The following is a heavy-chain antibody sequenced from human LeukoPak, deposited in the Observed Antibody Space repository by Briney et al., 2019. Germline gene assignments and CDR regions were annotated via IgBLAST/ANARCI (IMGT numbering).Heavy chain of an antibody. CDR3: ARPYCSGGSCSDAFDI. CDR2: IYYSGST. D-gene: IGHD2-15*01. V-gene: IGHV4-39*01. CDR1: GGSISSSSYY. J-gene: IGHJ3*02. Sequence: PSETLSLTCTVSGGSISSSSYYWGWIRQPPGEGLEWIGSIYYSGSTYYNPSLKSRVTISVDTSKNQFSLKLSSVTAADTAVYYCARPYCSGGSCSDAFDIWGQGTMVTVSS.